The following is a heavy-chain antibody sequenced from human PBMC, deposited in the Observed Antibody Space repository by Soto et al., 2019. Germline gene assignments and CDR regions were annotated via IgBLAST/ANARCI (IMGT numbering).Heavy chain of an antibody. D-gene: IGHD4-4*01. J-gene: IGHJ3*02. Sequence: ASVKVSCKASGGTFSSYAISWVRQAPGQGLEWMGGIIPIFGTANYAQKFQGRVTITADESTSTAYMELSSLRSEDTAVYYCARVITTPTSLDIWGQGTMVTVSS. CDR2: IIPIFGTA. CDR3: ARVITTPTSLDI. V-gene: IGHV1-69*13. CDR1: GGTFSSYA.